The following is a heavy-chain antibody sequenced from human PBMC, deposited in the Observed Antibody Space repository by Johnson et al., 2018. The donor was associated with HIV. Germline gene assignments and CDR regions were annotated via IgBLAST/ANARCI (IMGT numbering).Heavy chain of an antibody. V-gene: IGHV3-33*03. CDR3: ASQIYDYDSGGYSGVFDI. D-gene: IGHD3-22*01. J-gene: IGHJ3*02. Sequence: QVQLVESGGGVVQPGGSLRLSCAASGFTFSSYGMHWVRQAPGKGLEWVAAIWYDGSNVYYADSVKGRFTISRDNSRNSLYLQMKSLRAEDTAVYYCASQIYDYDSGGYSGVFDIWGQGTMVTVSS. CDR2: IWYDGSNV. CDR1: GFTFSSYG.